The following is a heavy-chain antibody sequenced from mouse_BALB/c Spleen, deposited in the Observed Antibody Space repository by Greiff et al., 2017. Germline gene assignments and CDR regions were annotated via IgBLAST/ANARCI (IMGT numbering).Heavy chain of an antibody. CDR1: GYSITSGYY. Sequence: EVQLQESGPGLVKPSQSLSLTCSVTGYSITSGYYWNWIRQFPGNKLEWMGYISYDGSNNYNPSLKNRISITRDTSKNQFFLKLNSVTTEDTATYYCARAYGYDVYAMDYWGQGTSVTVSS. V-gene: IGHV3-6*02. CDR3: ARAYGYDVYAMDY. J-gene: IGHJ4*01. D-gene: IGHD2-2*01. CDR2: ISYDGSN.